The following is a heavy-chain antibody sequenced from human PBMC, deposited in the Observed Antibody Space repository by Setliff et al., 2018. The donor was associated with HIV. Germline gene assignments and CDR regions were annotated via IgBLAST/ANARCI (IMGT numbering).Heavy chain of an antibody. Sequence: GASVKVSCKASGGTLSTYAVSWVRQAPGQGLEWMGGIIPVYGTPNYAQRFQGRVTITADESTSTAYMDLSSLTSDDTAVYYCATSPRGTYYDILSGRPRGWFDPWGQGTLVTVSS. CDR3: ATSPRGTYYDILSGRPRGWFDP. CDR1: GGTLSTYA. CDR2: IIPVYGTP. D-gene: IGHD3-9*01. V-gene: IGHV1-69*13. J-gene: IGHJ5*02.